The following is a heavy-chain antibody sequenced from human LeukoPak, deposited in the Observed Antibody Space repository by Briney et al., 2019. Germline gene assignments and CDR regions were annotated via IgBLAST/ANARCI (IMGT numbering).Heavy chain of an antibody. D-gene: IGHD3-16*01. CDR2: KKQDGSEK. V-gene: IGHV3-7*01. J-gene: IGHJ3*02. CDR3: ARDNTYVDAFDI. Sequence: GGSLRLSCAAPEFTFSSYWMSWVRQAPGKGLEWVANKKQDGSEKYYVDSVKGRFTISRDNAKNSLYLQMNSLRAEDTAVYYCARDNTYVDAFDIWGQGTMVTVSS. CDR1: EFTFSSYW.